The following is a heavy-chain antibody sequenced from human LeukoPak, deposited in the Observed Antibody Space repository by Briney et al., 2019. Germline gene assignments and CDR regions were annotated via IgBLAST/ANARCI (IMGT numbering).Heavy chain of an antibody. Sequence: ASVKVSCKASGYTFTSYGISWVRQAPGQGLEWMGWMNPNSGNTGYAQKFQGRVTMTRNTSISTAYMELSSLRSEDTAVYYCARERGATYYYDSSGSNWFDPWGQGTLVTVSS. CDR2: MNPNSGNT. J-gene: IGHJ5*02. D-gene: IGHD3-22*01. CDR3: ARERGATYYYDSSGSNWFDP. CDR1: GYTFTSYG. V-gene: IGHV1-8*02.